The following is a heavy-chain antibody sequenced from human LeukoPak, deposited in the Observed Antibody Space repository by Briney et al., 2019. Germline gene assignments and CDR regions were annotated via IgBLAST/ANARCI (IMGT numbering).Heavy chain of an antibody. Sequence: PSQTLSLTCTVSGGSISSGGYYWSWIRQHPGKGLEWIGYVYYSGSTYYNPSLKSRVTISVDTSKNQFSLKLSSVTAADTAVYYCARDSPDCSSTSCYIVEAGTSYYMDVWGKGTTVTVSS. CDR1: GGSISSGGYY. CDR2: VYYSGST. V-gene: IGHV4-31*03. J-gene: IGHJ6*03. D-gene: IGHD2-2*02. CDR3: ARDSPDCSSTSCYIVEAGTSYYMDV.